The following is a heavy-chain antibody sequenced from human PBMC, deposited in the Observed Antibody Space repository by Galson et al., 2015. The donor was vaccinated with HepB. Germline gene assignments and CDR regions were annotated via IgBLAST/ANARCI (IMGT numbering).Heavy chain of an antibody. J-gene: IGHJ4*02. V-gene: IGHV5-51*01. Sequence: SGAEVKKPGESLKISCAGSRDLLRNYWIGWVRLQPGKGLEWMGIIYPRDSDTRYSPSFQGQITISADDSINTAYLQWSSLKVSDTAIYYCVRQVVGAANFEYWGQGTLVTVSS. CDR2: IYPRDSDT. CDR3: VRQVVGAANFEY. CDR1: RDLLRNYW. D-gene: IGHD2-15*01.